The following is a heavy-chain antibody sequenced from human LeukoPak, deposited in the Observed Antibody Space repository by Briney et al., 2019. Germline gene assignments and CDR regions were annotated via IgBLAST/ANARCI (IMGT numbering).Heavy chain of an antibody. CDR2: IWYDGSNK. CDR1: GFTFSSYG. D-gene: IGHD6-6*01. CDR3: AKGLVSLVMPGDC. V-gene: IGHV3-33*06. Sequence: GRSLRLSCAASGFTFSSYGMHWVRQAPGKGLEWVAVIWYDGSNKYYADSVKGQFTISRDNSKNTLYLQMNSLRAEDTAVYYCAKGLVSLVMPGDCWGQGTLVTVSS. J-gene: IGHJ4*02.